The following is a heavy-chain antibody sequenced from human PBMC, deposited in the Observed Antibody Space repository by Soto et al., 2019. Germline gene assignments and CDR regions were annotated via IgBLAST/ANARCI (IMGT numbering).Heavy chain of an antibody. D-gene: IGHD3-3*01. CDR2: ISAYNGNT. CDR3: ARDRSGYYDFWSGYSTHYYYYGMDV. Sequence: QVQLVQSGAEVKKPGASVKVSCKASGYTFTSYGISWVRQAPGQGLEWMGWISAYNGNTNYAQKLQGRVTMTTDTSTSTAYMEVRSLRSDDTAVYYCARDRSGYYDFWSGYSTHYYYYGMDVWGQGTTVTVSS. J-gene: IGHJ6*02. CDR1: GYTFTSYG. V-gene: IGHV1-18*01.